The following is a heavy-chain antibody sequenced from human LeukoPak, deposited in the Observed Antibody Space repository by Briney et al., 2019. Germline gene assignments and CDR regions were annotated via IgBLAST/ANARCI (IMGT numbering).Heavy chain of an antibody. D-gene: IGHD4-17*01. V-gene: IGHV4-59*01. J-gene: IGHJ4*02. CDR1: GGAITGFY. CDR3: ARGRPPHDYGTLFDY. Sequence: SETLSLTCTVSGGAITGFYWSWIRQPPGKGLEWIGYIYYSGSTNYNPSLKSRVTMSVDTSKKQFSLKLSSVTAADTAVYYCARGRPPHDYGTLFDYWGQGTLVTVSS. CDR2: IYYSGST.